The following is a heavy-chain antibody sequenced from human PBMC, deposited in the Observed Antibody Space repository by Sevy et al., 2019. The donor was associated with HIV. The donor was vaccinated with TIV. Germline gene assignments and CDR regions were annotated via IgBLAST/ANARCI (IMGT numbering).Heavy chain of an antibody. J-gene: IGHJ6*02. CDR3: ARGHYYYDSSGYYNRGRRYYYYYGMDV. CDR1: GGSFSGYY. Sequence: SETLSLTCAVYGGSFSGYYWSWIRQPPGKGLEWIGEINHSGSTNYNPSLKSRVTISVDTSKNQFSLKLSSVTAADTAVYYCARGHYYYDSSGYYNRGRRYYYYYGMDVWGQGTTVTVSS. CDR2: INHSGST. V-gene: IGHV4-34*01. D-gene: IGHD3-22*01.